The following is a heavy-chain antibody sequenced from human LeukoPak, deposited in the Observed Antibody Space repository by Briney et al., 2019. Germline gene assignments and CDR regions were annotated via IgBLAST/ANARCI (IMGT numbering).Heavy chain of an antibody. Sequence: ASVKVSCKASGYTFTSFDINWVRQATGQGLEWMGWVNPNSNNTVYAQRFQGRVTMTRNTSISTAYMELSRLRSDDAAVYYCARIIFGGPLDYWGQGTLVTVSS. V-gene: IGHV1-8*01. J-gene: IGHJ4*02. CDR3: ARIIFGGPLDY. CDR2: VNPNSNNT. D-gene: IGHD3-10*02. CDR1: GYTFTSFD.